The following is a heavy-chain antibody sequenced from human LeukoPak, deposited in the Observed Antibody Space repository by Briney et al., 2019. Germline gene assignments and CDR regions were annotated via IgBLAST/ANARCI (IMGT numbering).Heavy chain of an antibody. V-gene: IGHV4-38-2*01. CDR1: GYSISSGYY. J-gene: IGHJ5*02. Sequence: TSETLSLTCAVSGYSISSGYYWGWIRQPPGKGLEWIGSIYHSGSTYYNPSLKSRVTISVDTSKNQFSLKLSSVTAADTAVYYCARSPPGIAAAGTLGSFDPWGQGTLVTVSS. D-gene: IGHD6-13*01. CDR3: ARSPPGIAAAGTLGSFDP. CDR2: IYHSGST.